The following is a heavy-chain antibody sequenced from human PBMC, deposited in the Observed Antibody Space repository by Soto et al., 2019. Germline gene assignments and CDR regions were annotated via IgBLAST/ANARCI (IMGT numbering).Heavy chain of an antibody. D-gene: IGHD6-19*01. CDR2: IKQDGSEK. CDR3: ARAPSIGVADGFGP. CDR1: GFTFSSYW. J-gene: IGHJ5*02. V-gene: IGHV3-7*01. Sequence: EVQLVESGGGLVQPGGSLRLSCTGSGFTFSSYWMTWVRQAPGKGLEWVANIKQDGSEKYYVDSVRGRFPTSRDNARNSLYLQMNSLRAEDTAVYYCARAPSIGVADGFGPWGQGTLVTVYS.